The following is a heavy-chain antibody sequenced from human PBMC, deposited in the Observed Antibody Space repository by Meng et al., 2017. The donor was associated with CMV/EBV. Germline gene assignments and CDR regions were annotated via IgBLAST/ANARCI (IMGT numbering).Heavy chain of an antibody. CDR1: GFTFSSYA. Sequence: GESLKISCAASGFTFSSYAMHWVRQAPGKGLEWVAVISYDGSNKYYADPVKGRFTISRDNSKNTLYLQMNSLRAEDTAVYYCARNIAARTYYYYYYGMDVWGQGTTVTVSS. D-gene: IGHD6-6*01. CDR2: ISYDGSNK. V-gene: IGHV3-30*04. J-gene: IGHJ6*02. CDR3: ARNIAARTYYYYYYGMDV.